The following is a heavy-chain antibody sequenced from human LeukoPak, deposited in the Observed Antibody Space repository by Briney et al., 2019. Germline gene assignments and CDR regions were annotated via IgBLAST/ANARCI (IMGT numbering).Heavy chain of an antibody. Sequence: SVKVSCKASGGTFSSYAISWVRQAPGQGLEWMGGIIPIFGTANYAQKFQGRVTITADESTSTAYMELSSLRSEDTAVYYCARGDITMVRAYFYGMDVWGQGTTVTVSS. CDR2: IIPIFGTA. CDR3: ARGDITMVRAYFYGMDV. CDR1: GGTFSSYA. J-gene: IGHJ6*02. V-gene: IGHV1-69*01. D-gene: IGHD3-10*01.